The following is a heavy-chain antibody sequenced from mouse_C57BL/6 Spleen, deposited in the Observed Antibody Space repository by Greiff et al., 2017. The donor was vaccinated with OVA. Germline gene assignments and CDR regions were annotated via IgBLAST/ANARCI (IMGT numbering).Heavy chain of an antibody. J-gene: IGHJ2*01. V-gene: IGHV1-15*01. Sequence: VQLQQSGAELVRPGASVTLSCKASGYTFTDYEMHWVKQTPVHGLEWIGAIDPETGGTAYNQKFKGKAILTADKSSSTAYMELRSLTSEDSAVYYCTRCCTVVADYWGQGTTLAVSS. CDR2: IDPETGGT. CDR1: GYTFTDYE. CDR3: TRCCTVVADY. D-gene: IGHD1-1*01.